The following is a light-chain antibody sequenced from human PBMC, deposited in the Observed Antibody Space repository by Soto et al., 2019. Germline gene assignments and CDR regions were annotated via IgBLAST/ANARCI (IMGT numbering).Light chain of an antibody. Sequence: EIVLTQSPGTLSLSPGERATLSCRASQSVSSNYLAWYQQRPGQAPRLLIYGASSRAADIPDRFSGSRSGIDFTLNISRLEPEDFAIYYCQEYGSSRTFGQGTKVEIK. CDR2: GAS. V-gene: IGKV3-20*01. CDR3: QEYGSSRT. J-gene: IGKJ1*01. CDR1: QSVSSNY.